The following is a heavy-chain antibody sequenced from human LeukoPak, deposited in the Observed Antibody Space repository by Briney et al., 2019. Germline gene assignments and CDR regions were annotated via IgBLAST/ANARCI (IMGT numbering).Heavy chain of an antibody. CDR2: IIPIFGTA. V-gene: IGHV1-69*13. Sequence: SVKVSCKASGGTFSSYAISWVRQAPGQGLEWMGGIIPIFGTANYAQKFRGRVTITADESTSTAYMELSSLRSEDTAVYYCASYYYDSSGYYYSLDYWGQGTLVTVSS. CDR1: GGTFSSYA. CDR3: ASYYYDSSGYYYSLDY. D-gene: IGHD3-22*01. J-gene: IGHJ4*02.